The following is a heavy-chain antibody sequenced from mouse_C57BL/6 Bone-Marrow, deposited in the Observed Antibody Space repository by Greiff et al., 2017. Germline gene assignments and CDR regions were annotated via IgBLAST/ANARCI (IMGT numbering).Heavy chain of an antibody. D-gene: IGHD1-1*01. V-gene: IGHV5-16*01. CDR1: GFTFSDYY. Sequence: DVKLVESEGGLVQPGSSMKLSCTASGFTFSDYYMAWVRQVPEKGLEWVANINYDGSSTYYLDSLKSRFIISRDNAKNILYLQMSSLKSEDTATYYCARYYYGSSSYAMDYWGQGTSVTVSS. CDR2: INYDGSST. J-gene: IGHJ4*01. CDR3: ARYYYGSSSYAMDY.